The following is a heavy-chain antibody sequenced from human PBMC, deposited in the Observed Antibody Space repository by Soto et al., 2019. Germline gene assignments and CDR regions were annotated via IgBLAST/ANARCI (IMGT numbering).Heavy chain of an antibody. CDR1: GFTFNSYA. CDR3: ATGPQRNSIYFY. D-gene: IGHD1-7*01. Sequence: TSETLSLSCAASGFTFNSYAMSWVRQAPGRGLEWIAVISSYDSTHYADSVTGRFTISRDSSENTVFLQMNSLRAEDTAIYYCATGPQRNSIYFYWGQGTMVTVS. CDR2: ISSYDST. J-gene: IGHJ4*02. V-gene: IGHV3-23*01.